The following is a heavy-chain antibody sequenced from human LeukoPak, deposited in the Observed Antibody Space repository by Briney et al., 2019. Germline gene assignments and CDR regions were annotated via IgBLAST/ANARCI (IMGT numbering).Heavy chain of an antibody. J-gene: IGHJ4*02. V-gene: IGHV3-33*01. Sequence: GGSLRLSCAASGFTFSSFDMHWVRQAPGKGLEWVALIWYDGSSEYYADSVKGRFTIFRDNSKNTLYLQMNSLRAEDTAVYYCARDHTSDDYLWGSYRHGDYFDSWGQGSLVTVPS. D-gene: IGHD3-16*02. CDR2: IWYDGSSE. CDR1: GFTFSSFD. CDR3: ARDHTSDDYLWGSYRHGDYFDS.